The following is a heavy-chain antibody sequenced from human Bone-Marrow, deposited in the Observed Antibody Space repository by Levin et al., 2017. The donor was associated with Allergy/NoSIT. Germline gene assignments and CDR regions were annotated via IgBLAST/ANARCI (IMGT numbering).Heavy chain of an antibody. CDR2: INPNSGGA. Sequence: PPASVKVSCKASGYTFTDFYMHWVRQAPGQGLEWMGRINPNSGGADYAQKFQGRVTMTRATSISTAYMELSRLRSDDTAVYYCARDQEGQLWLSGDFYYCMDVWGKGTTVTVS. D-gene: IGHD5-18*01. CDR3: ARDQEGQLWLSGDFYYCMDV. J-gene: IGHJ6*03. CDR1: GYTFTDFY. V-gene: IGHV1-2*06.